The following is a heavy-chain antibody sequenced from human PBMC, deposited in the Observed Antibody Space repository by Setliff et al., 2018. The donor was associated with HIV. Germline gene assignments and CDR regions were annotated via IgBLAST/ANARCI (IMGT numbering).Heavy chain of an antibody. CDR2: IYPSGGST. D-gene: IGHD1-1*01. Sequence: GASVKVSCKASGYTFTSYGISWVRQAPGQGLEWMGIIYPSGGSTTYAPKFQGRVTMTRDTSTSTVYMDLSGLRSDDTAVYYCARVKGLRVRNWNDRPNASDLWGQGTMVTVSS. CDR3: ARVKGLRVRNWNDRPNASDL. CDR1: GYTFTSYG. V-gene: IGHV1-46*01. J-gene: IGHJ3*01.